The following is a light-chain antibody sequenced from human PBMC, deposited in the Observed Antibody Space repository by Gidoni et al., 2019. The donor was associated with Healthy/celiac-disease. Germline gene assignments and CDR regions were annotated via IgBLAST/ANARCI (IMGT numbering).Light chain of an antibody. V-gene: IGLV2-14*01. CDR3: SSYTSSSVV. CDR1: SSDVGGYNY. Sequence: SALTQPAAVSVSPGQSITISCTGTSSDVGGYNYVSWYQQHPGKAPKLMSYDVSNRPSGVSNRFSGSKSGNTASLTISGLQAEDEADYYCSSYTSSSVVFGGGTKLTVL. CDR2: DVS. J-gene: IGLJ2*01.